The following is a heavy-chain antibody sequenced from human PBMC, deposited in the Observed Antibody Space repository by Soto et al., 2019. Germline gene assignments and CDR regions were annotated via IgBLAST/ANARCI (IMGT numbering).Heavy chain of an antibody. CDR2: ISYDGSNK. CDR1: GFTFSSYA. Sequence: PGESLKISCAASGFTFSSYAMHWVRQAPGKGLEWVAVISYDGSNKYYADSVKGRFTISRDNSKNTLYLQMNSLRAEDTAVYYCARDRGTVVVTAISRPYYYYGMDVWGQGTTVTGS. J-gene: IGHJ6*02. CDR3: ARDRGTVVVTAISRPYYYYGMDV. V-gene: IGHV3-30-3*01. D-gene: IGHD2-21*02.